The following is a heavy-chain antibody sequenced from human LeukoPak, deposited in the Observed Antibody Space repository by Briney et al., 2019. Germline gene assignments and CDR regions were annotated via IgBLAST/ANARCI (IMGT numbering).Heavy chain of an antibody. CDR2: LTTGGDST. V-gene: IGHV3-23*01. CDR1: GFTFTSYA. D-gene: IGHD2-2*01. CDR3: AKASCSSTSCYVDY. Sequence: GGSLRLSCAAYGFTFTSYAMSWVRQAPGKGLEWVSALTTGGDSTYYSESAKGRFTLSRENSKNTLYLRMNNLRAEHTAVYYCAKASCSSTSCYVDYWGQGTLVTVSS. J-gene: IGHJ4*02.